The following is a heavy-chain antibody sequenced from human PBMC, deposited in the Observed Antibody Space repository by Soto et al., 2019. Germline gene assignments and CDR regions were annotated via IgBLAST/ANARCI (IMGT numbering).Heavy chain of an antibody. Sequence: GGSLRLSCAASGFTFSNYAMNWVRQAPGKGLEWISYISSSSDTTYTADSVKGRFTISRDNAKNSLYLQMNSLRDEDTAVYYCAGDGGGSFYYWGPGTLVTVSS. J-gene: IGHJ4*02. CDR3: AGDGGGSFYY. V-gene: IGHV3-48*02. CDR1: GFTFSNYA. CDR2: ISSSSDTT. D-gene: IGHD2-15*01.